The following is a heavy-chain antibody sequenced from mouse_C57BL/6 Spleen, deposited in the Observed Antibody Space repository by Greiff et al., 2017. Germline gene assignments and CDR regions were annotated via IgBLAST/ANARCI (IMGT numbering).Heavy chain of an antibody. Sequence: EVKLVESGGDLVKPGGSLKLSCAASGFTFCSYGMSWVRQTPDKRLEWVATISSGRSYTYYPASVKGRFTISRDTARNTLYLQMSSLKSEDTAMYYCARHYYGSSYRNYYAVDYWGQGTSDTVSS. V-gene: IGHV5-6*01. CDR2: ISSGRSYT. D-gene: IGHD1-1*01. CDR1: GFTFCSYG. J-gene: IGHJ4*01. CDR3: ARHYYGSSYRNYYAVDY.